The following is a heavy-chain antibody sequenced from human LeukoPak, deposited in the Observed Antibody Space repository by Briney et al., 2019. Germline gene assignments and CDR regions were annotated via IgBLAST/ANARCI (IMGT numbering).Heavy chain of an antibody. CDR3: ARNSGSYVPLRAGIDY. Sequence: PSETLSLTCAVYGGSFSGYYWSWIRQPPGKGLEWIGEINHSGSTNYNPSLKSRVTISVDTSKNQFSLKLSSVTAADTAVYYCARNSGSYVPLRAGIDYWGQGTLVTVSS. J-gene: IGHJ4*02. CDR1: GGSFSGYY. V-gene: IGHV4-34*01. CDR2: INHSGST. D-gene: IGHD1-26*01.